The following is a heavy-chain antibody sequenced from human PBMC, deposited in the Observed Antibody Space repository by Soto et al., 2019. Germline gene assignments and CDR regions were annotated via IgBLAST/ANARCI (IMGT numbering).Heavy chain of an antibody. CDR1: GGSMIAYY. D-gene: IGHD6-13*01. Sequence: PXGTLSLTCTVSGGSMIAYYWNWIRQPPGKGLQWIGYTYYSGSTTYNPSLKSRVTISVDSSKNQFSLKLDSVTPADTAVYYCARVRGTAGKRYFDYWGPGTLVTVSS. CDR3: ARVRGTAGKRYFDY. V-gene: IGHV4-59*01. CDR2: TYYSGST. J-gene: IGHJ4*02.